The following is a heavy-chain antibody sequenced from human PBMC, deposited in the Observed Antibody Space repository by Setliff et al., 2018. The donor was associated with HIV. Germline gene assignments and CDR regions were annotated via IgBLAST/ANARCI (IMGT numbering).Heavy chain of an antibody. V-gene: IGHV4-31*03. D-gene: IGHD1-20*01. CDR1: GASISSGGYY. Sequence: PSETLSLTCTVSGASISSGGYYWSWIRQVPGKGLESIGYISKSGTTYYSSSLKSRAIISRDTSKNQFSLQLTSVTATDTALYYCARISDLGMTLNQPCLDNWGQGTLVTVSS. J-gene: IGHJ4*02. CDR3: ARISDLGMTLNQPCLDN. CDR2: ISKSGTT.